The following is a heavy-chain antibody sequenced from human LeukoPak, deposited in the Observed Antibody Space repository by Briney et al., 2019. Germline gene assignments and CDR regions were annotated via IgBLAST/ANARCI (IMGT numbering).Heavy chain of an antibody. J-gene: IGHJ4*01. Sequence: TETLSLTCTVSGGSISSYYWSWIRQPPGKALEWIGYIYHSGSTSYNPSLKGRVTISIDTSKNQFSLKLSSVTAADTAVYYCARGARPNESGASCILDHWGQGTLVTVSS. D-gene: IGHD2-8*02. CDR1: GGSISSYY. V-gene: IGHV4-59*01. CDR2: IYHSGST. CDR3: ARGARPNESGASCILDH.